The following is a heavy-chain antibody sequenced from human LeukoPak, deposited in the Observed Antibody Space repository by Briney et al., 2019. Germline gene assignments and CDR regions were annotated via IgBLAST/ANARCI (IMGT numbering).Heavy chain of an antibody. Sequence: SETLSLTCTVSGGSISTSSYYWGWIRQPPGKWLEWIGNVYYSGNTYYNPSPKSRVTISVDTSKNQFSLNLSSVTAADTAVYYCARHEVPVAAAGTSHFDYWGQGTLVTVSS. CDR3: ARHEVPVAAAGTSHFDY. V-gene: IGHV4-39*01. J-gene: IGHJ4*02. D-gene: IGHD6-13*01. CDR1: GGSISTSSYY. CDR2: VYYSGNT.